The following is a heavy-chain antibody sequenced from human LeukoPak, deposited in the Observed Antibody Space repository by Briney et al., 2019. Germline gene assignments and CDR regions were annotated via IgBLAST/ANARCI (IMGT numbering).Heavy chain of an antibody. V-gene: IGHV4-59*01. CDR3: ARERRGRVDY. Sequence: PSETLSLTCTVSGGSISSYYWSWIRQPPGKGLEWIGYIYYSGSTNYNPSLKSRVTITVDTSKNQFSLKLSSVTAADTAVYYCARERRGRVDYWGQGTLVTVSS. CDR2: IYYSGST. D-gene: IGHD3-16*01. J-gene: IGHJ4*02. CDR1: GGSISSYY.